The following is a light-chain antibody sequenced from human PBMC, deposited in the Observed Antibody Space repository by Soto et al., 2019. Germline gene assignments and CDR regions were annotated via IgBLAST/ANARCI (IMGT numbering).Light chain of an antibody. V-gene: IGKV1-5*03. CDR2: KAS. Sequence: DIQMTQSPSTLSASVGDRVTITCRASQSIGGWLVWYQQKPGKAPKLLIYKASTLESGVPSRFSGSGSGTEFTLTISSLQPDDFATYYCQQYNSYPWTFGQGTKVEIK. CDR3: QQYNSYPWT. J-gene: IGKJ1*01. CDR1: QSIGGW.